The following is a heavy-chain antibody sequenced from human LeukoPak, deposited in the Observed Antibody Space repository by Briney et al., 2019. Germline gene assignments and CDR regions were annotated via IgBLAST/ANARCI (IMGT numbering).Heavy chain of an antibody. CDR3: ARDSITIFAVATLAY. Sequence: ASVKVSCKASGYTFTSYGISWVRQAAGQGLEGMGWMSAYNGNKNYAQKLQGRVTMTTDTSTSTAYMELKSMRSDRTAVYYCARDSITIFAVATLAYCGQGPLLTASS. CDR1: GYTFTSYG. D-gene: IGHD3-3*01. CDR2: MSAYNGNK. J-gene: IGHJ4*02. V-gene: IGHV1-18*01.